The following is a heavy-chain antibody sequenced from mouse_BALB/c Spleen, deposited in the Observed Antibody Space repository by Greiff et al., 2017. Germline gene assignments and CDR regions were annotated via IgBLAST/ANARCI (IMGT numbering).Heavy chain of an antibody. V-gene: IGHV2-9*02. D-gene: IGHD1-1*01. CDR3: ATNYGSDWYFDV. CDR1: GFSLTSYG. CDR2: IWAGGST. Sequence: VQRVESGPGLVAPSQSLSITCTVSGFSLTSYGVHWVRQPPGKGLEWLGVIWAGGSTNYNSALMSRLSFSKDNSKSQVFLKMNSLQTDDTAMYYCATNYGSDWYFDVWGAGTTVTVSS. J-gene: IGHJ1*01.